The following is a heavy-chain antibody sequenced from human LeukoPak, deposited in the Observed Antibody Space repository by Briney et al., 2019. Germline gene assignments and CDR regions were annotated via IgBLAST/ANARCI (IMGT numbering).Heavy chain of an antibody. CDR2: ITGRSDKT. D-gene: IGHD6-19*01. CDR1: GFNFNKYD. J-gene: IGHJ4*02. V-gene: IGHV3-23*01. CDR3: AKGGWLDD. Sequence: GGSLRLSCAASGFNFNKYDMTWARQAPGKGLEWVSTITGRSDKTYYTDSVKDRFVTSRDNSKDTLYLQMNSLRAEDTALYYCAKGGWLDDLGQGALVTVSS.